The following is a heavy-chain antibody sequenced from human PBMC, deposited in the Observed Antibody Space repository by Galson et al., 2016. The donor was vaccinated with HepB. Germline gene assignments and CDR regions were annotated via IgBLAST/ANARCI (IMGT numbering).Heavy chain of an antibody. CDR1: GFTFGNYA. J-gene: IGHJ5*02. CDR2: ISRSGDSP. D-gene: IGHD3-3*01. Sequence: SLRLSCAASGFTFGNYAMSWVRQAPGKGLEWVSAISRSGDSPSSAYSAKGRFTISRDNSKNTLYLPMNSMRVEDTALYYCAKDKRSGFYSRWFDPWGQGNLVTVSS. V-gene: IGHV3-23*01. CDR3: AKDKRSGFYSRWFDP.